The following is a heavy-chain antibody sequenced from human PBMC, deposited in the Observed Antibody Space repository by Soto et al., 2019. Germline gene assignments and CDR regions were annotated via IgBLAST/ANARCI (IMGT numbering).Heavy chain of an antibody. Sequence: ASVKVSCKVSGYTLTELSMHWVRQAPGKGLEWMGGFDPEDGETIYAQKFQGRVTMTEDTSTDTAYMELSSLRSEDTAVYYCATDHRLGDYGGYYYYGMDVWGQGTTVTVSS. D-gene: IGHD4-17*01. CDR3: ATDHRLGDYGGYYYYGMDV. J-gene: IGHJ6*02. V-gene: IGHV1-24*01. CDR1: GYTLTELS. CDR2: FDPEDGET.